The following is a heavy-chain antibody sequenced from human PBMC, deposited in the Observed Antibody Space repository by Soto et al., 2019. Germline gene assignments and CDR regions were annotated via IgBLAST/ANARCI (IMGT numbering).Heavy chain of an antibody. Sequence: EVQLVESGGGLVQPGGSLRLSCAVSGFTFSSFWMHWVRQAPGEGLVWVSRINTDGSSTSYADSVKGRFTIPRDNAKNTLNLQMNSLRVEDTAMYYCAKRGVDTFGLSYWGQGTLVTVSS. V-gene: IGHV3-74*01. CDR3: AKRGVDTFGLSY. D-gene: IGHD3-10*01. CDR1: GFTFSSFW. J-gene: IGHJ4*02. CDR2: INTDGSST.